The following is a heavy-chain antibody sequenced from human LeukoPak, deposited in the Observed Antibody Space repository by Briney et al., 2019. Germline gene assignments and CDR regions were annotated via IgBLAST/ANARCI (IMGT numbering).Heavy chain of an antibody. D-gene: IGHD5-24*01. CDR1: GFTFSSYA. CDR2: ISTSSSYI. J-gene: IGHJ6*03. CDR3: ARDQWLQSYDYMDV. V-gene: IGHV3-21*01. Sequence: PGGSLRLSCAASGFTFSSYAMSWVRQAPGKGLEWVSSISTSSSYIYYADSVKGRFTIARDNAKNSLYLQMNSLRAEDTAVYYCARDQWLQSYDYMDVWGKGTTVTISS.